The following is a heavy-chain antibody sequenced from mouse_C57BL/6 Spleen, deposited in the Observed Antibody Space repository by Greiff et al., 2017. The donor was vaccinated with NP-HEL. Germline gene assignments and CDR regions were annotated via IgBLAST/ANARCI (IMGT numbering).Heavy chain of an antibody. D-gene: IGHD5-1*01. J-gene: IGHJ4*01. CDR3: SRAVPHYYAIDY. V-gene: IGHV1-69*01. Sequence: QVQLQQPGAELVMPGASVKLSCKASGYTFTSYWMHWVKQRPGQGLEWIGEIDPYDSYTNYNQKFKGKSTLTVDKSYSTAYMQLSSLTSEDSAVYDCSRAVPHYYAIDYWGQGTSLTVSS. CDR1: GYTFTSYW. CDR2: IDPYDSYT.